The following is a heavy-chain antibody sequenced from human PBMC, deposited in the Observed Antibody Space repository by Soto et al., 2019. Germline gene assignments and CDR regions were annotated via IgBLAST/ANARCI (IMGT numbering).Heavy chain of an antibody. CDR2: ISYDGSNK. Sequence: GGSLRLSCAASGFTFSSYAMHWVRQAPGKGLEWVAVISYDGSNKYYADSVKGRFTISRDNSKNTLYLQMNSLRAEDTAVYYCARNFVDTAPISPIDYWGQGTLVTVSS. CDR1: GFTFSSYA. V-gene: IGHV3-30-3*01. J-gene: IGHJ4*02. CDR3: ARNFVDTAPISPIDY. D-gene: IGHD5-18*01.